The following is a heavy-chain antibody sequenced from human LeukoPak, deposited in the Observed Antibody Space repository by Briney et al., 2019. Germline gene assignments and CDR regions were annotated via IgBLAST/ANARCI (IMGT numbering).Heavy chain of an antibody. D-gene: IGHD6-13*01. CDR2: IYTSGST. Sequence: SQTLPLTCTVSGGSISSGSYYWSWIRQPAGKGLEWIGRIYTSGSTNYNPSLKSRVTISVDTSKNQFSLKLSSVTAADTAVYYCARDDPGYSSTKNGMDVWGQGTTVTVSS. CDR3: ARDDPGYSSTKNGMDV. V-gene: IGHV4-61*02. J-gene: IGHJ6*02. CDR1: GGSISSGSYY.